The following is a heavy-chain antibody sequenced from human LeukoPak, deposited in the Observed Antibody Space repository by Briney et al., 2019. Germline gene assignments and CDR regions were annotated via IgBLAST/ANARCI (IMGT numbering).Heavy chain of an antibody. Sequence: GGSLRLSCAASAFTFSSYGMHWVRQAPGKGLEWVALISYDGSNKYYTDSVKGRFTISRDNSKNTLYLQMNSLKAEDAALYYCAKGNYGEKIDYWGPGTLVTVSS. CDR3: AKGNYGEKIDY. CDR2: ISYDGSNK. J-gene: IGHJ4*02. V-gene: IGHV3-30*18. CDR1: AFTFSSYG. D-gene: IGHD4-17*01.